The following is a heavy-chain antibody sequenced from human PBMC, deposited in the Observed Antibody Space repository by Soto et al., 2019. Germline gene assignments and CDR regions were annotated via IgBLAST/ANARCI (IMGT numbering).Heavy chain of an antibody. V-gene: IGHV1-3*01. CDR3: ASDPLQLIAAAGTTDY. D-gene: IGHD6-13*01. J-gene: IGHJ4*02. Sequence: AAVKVSCKASGYTFTSYAMHWVRQAPGQRLEWMGWINAGNGNTKYSQKFQGRVTIARDTSASTAYMELSSLRSEDTAVYYCASDPLQLIAAAGTTDYWGQGTLVTVSS. CDR1: GYTFTSYA. CDR2: INAGNGNT.